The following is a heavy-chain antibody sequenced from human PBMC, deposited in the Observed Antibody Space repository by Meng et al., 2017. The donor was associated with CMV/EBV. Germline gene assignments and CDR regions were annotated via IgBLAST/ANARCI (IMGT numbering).Heavy chain of an antibody. D-gene: IGHD3-3*01. Sequence: YSMHWVRQAPGKGLEWVAVISYDGSNKYYADSVKGRFTISRDNSKNTLYLQMNSLRAEDTTVYYCAREYYDFWSGYYTGAVGWLDPWGQGTLVTVSS. CDR3: AREYYDFWSGYYTGAVGWLDP. V-gene: IGHV3-30-3*01. J-gene: IGHJ5*02. CDR1: YS. CDR2: ISYDGSNK.